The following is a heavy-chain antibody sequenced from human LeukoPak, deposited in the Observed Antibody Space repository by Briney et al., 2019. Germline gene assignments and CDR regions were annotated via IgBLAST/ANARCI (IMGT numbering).Heavy chain of an antibody. CDR2: ISSSSSYI. CDR3: AKSGRHSRDEKDY. Sequence: GGSLRLSCAASGFTFSSYSMNWVRQAPGKGLEWVSSISSSSSYIYYADSVKGRFTISRDNSKNTRYLQMNSLGAEDTAVYYCAKSGRHSRDEKDYWGQGNLVTVSS. D-gene: IGHD5-24*01. V-gene: IGHV3-21*04. CDR1: GFTFSSYS. J-gene: IGHJ4*02.